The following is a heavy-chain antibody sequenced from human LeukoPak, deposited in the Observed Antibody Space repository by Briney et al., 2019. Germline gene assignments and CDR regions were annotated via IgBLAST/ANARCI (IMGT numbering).Heavy chain of an antibody. CDR1: GFIFTTYW. CDR3: AKDRRNDFDY. J-gene: IGHJ4*02. V-gene: IGHV3-7*03. Sequence: GGSLRLSCAASGFIFTTYWMTWVRQAPGKGLEWVANIKQDGNDKFYVDSVKGRFTISRDNAKNSLYLQMNSLRAEDTALYYCAKDRRNDFDYWGQGTLVTVSS. CDR2: IKQDGNDK. D-gene: IGHD1-14*01.